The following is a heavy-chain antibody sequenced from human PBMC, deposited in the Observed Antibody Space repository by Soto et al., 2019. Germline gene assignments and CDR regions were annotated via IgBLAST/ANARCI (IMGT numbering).Heavy chain of an antibody. CDR1: GLTFSSFW. D-gene: IGHD4-17*01. Sequence: EVQLVESGGGLVQPGGSLRLSCAASGLTFSSFWMHWFRQAPGKGLEWVSRASPDGTSTSYADSVKGRFTISRDNAKNTLFMQMNSLRAEDTAVYYCTRHGSGDYFLFDPWGQGTLVTVSS. CDR3: TRHGSGDYFLFDP. CDR2: ASPDGTST. J-gene: IGHJ5*02. V-gene: IGHV3-74*01.